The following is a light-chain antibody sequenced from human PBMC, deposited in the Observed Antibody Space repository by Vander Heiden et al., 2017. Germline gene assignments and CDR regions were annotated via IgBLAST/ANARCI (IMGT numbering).Light chain of an antibody. CDR2: AAS. Sequence: IQMTQSPSYLSASVGERFTIIFRSSQSISSYLNGYQQKPGKATKLLIYAASSLKRGGRARFRGSGCGTDINLTISSLQPEDFESYYCQQRYSNPIVSTFGQGTKLEIK. J-gene: IGKJ2*01. V-gene: IGKV1-39*01. CDR1: QSISSY. CDR3: QQRYSNPIVST.